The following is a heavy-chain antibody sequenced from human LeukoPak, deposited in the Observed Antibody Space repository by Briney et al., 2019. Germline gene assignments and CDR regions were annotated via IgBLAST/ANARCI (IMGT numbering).Heavy chain of an antibody. J-gene: IGHJ4*02. V-gene: IGHV3-30*18. Sequence: GGSLRLSCAASGLTFSSYGMHWVRQAPGKGLEWLAVLSYDGSSKYYADSVKGRFTISRDNSKNTLYLQMNSLRTEDTGVYYCAKPISGTSGWYWADFWGQGTLVTVSS. CDR1: GLTFSSYG. D-gene: IGHD6-19*01. CDR2: LSYDGSSK. CDR3: AKPISGTSGWYWADF.